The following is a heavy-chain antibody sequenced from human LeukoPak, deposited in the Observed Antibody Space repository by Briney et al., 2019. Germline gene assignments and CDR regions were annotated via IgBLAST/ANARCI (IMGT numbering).Heavy chain of an antibody. CDR2: ISGSGGST. J-gene: IGHJ4*02. Sequence: PGGSLRLSCAASGFTFSSYAMSWVRQAPGKGLEWVSAISGSGGSTYYADSVKGRFTISRDNSKNTLYLQMNSLRAEDTAVYYCAKGRNYYGSGSYFDYWGQGTLVTVSS. D-gene: IGHD3-10*01. CDR3: AKGRNYYGSGSYFDY. CDR1: GFTFSSYA. V-gene: IGHV3-23*01.